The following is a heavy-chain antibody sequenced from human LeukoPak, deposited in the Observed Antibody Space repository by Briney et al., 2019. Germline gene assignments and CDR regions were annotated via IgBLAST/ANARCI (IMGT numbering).Heavy chain of an antibody. V-gene: IGHV5-51*01. D-gene: IGHD5-24*01. CDR2: IYPDDSDT. Sequence: GESLKISCKGSGYSFTNYWIGWVRQMPGKDLEWMGIIYPDDSDTRQSPSFQGQVTMSADKSISTAYLQWSSLEASDTATYYCARLAKARRDGYNFGFDSWGQGTLVTVSS. CDR3: ARLAKARRDGYNFGFDS. J-gene: IGHJ4*02. CDR1: GYSFTNYW.